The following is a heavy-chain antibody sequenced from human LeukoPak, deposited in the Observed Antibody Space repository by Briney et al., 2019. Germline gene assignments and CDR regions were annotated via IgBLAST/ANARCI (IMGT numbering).Heavy chain of an antibody. Sequence: ASVKVSCKASGYTFTSYGISWVRQAPGQGLEWMGWISAYNGNTNYAQKLQGRVTMTTDTSTSTAYMELRSLRSDDTAVYYCAREASYCDSSGYYFRGFDYWGQGTLVTVSS. D-gene: IGHD3-22*01. J-gene: IGHJ4*02. CDR1: GYTFTSYG. V-gene: IGHV1-18*01. CDR3: AREASYCDSSGYYFRGFDY. CDR2: ISAYNGNT.